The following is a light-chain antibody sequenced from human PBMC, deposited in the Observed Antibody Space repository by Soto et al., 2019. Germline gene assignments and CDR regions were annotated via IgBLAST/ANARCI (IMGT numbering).Light chain of an antibody. CDR1: SSDVGSYNL. Sequence: QSALTQPASVSGSPGQSITISCTGTSSDVGSYNLVSWYQQHPGKAPKLIISEVSKRPSGISDRFSGSKSGSTASLTISGLQAEDEADYYCCSYAGTSTHSVFVGGTQLTVL. CDR2: EVS. J-gene: IGLJ7*01. V-gene: IGLV2-23*02. CDR3: CSYAGTSTHSV.